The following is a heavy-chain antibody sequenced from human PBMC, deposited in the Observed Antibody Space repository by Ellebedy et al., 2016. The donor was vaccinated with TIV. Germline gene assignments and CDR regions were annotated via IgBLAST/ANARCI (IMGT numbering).Heavy chain of an antibody. V-gene: IGHV3-30*03. CDR1: GFTFSNYG. J-gene: IGHJ4*02. Sequence: GESLKISXAASGFTFSNYGIHWVRQAPGKGLEWVAVISYDGSIKYYADSVKGRFTISRDNSKNTLYLQMNSLRSEDTAVYYCARDQHPWLDVPFDYWGQGTLVSVSS. CDR3: ARDQHPWLDVPFDY. CDR2: ISYDGSIK. D-gene: IGHD6-19*01.